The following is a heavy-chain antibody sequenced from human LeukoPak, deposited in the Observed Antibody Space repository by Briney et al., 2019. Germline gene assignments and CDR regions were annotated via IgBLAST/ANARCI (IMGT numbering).Heavy chain of an antibody. D-gene: IGHD6-13*01. CDR1: GGSFSGYY. J-gene: IGHJ5*02. Sequence: SETLSLTCAVYGGSFSGYYWSWIRQPPGKGLEWIGEINRSGSTNYNPSLKSRVTISVDTSKNQFSLKLSSVTAADTAVYYCARNSFLAAAGTGQYNWFDPWGQGTLVTVSS. V-gene: IGHV4-34*01. CDR2: INRSGST. CDR3: ARNSFLAAAGTGQYNWFDP.